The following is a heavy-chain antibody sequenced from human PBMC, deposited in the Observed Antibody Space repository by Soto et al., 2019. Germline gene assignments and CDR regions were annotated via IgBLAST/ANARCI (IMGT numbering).Heavy chain of an antibody. D-gene: IGHD2-15*01. Sequence: QVQLVQSGAEVKKPGASVKVSCKASGYTFTSYDINWVRQATGQGLELMGWMNPNSGNTGYAQKFHGRVTMTRNTSISTAYMELSSLRSDDTAVYYCVIVVVVAPYDYWGQGTLVTVSS. V-gene: IGHV1-8*01. CDR1: GYTFTSYD. CDR3: VIVVVVAPYDY. J-gene: IGHJ4*02. CDR2: MNPNSGNT.